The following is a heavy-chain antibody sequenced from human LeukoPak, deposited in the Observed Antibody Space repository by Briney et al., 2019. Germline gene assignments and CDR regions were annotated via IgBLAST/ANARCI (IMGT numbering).Heavy chain of an antibody. CDR3: VKEGDYGYYFDY. D-gene: IGHD3-16*01. CDR1: GFTFSSYA. V-gene: IGHV3-64D*06. Sequence: GGSLRLSCSASGFTFSSYAMDWVRQAPGKGLEYVSTICSNGGSTYYADSVKGSFTISRDDSKNTLYLRMGRLRAEDTAVYYCVKEGDYGYYFDYWGQGTLVTVSS. J-gene: IGHJ4*02. CDR2: ICSNGGST.